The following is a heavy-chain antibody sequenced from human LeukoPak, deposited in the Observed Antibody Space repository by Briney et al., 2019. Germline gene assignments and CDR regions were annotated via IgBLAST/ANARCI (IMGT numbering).Heavy chain of an antibody. J-gene: IGHJ4*02. CDR2: ISAYNGNT. Sequence: VSVKVSCKASGYTFTSYGISWVRQAPGQGLEWMGWISAYNGNTNYAQKLQGRVTMTTDTSTSTAYMELRSLRSDDTAVYNCARDRCSSTSCYLVYWGQGTLVTVSS. V-gene: IGHV1-18*01. D-gene: IGHD2-2*01. CDR3: ARDRCSSTSCYLVY. CDR1: GYTFTSYG.